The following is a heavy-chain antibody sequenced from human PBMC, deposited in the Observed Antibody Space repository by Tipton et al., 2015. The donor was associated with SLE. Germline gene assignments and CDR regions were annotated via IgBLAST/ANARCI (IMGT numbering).Heavy chain of an antibody. Sequence: GLVKPSETLSLICAVYGGSFSGYYWSWIRQPPGKGLEWIGEINHSGSTNYNPSLKSRVTISVDTSKNQFSLKLSSVTAADTAVYYCARGPFDYWGQGTLVTVSS. V-gene: IGHV4-34*01. CDR1: GGSFSGYY. CDR3: ARGPFDY. CDR2: INHSGST. J-gene: IGHJ4*02.